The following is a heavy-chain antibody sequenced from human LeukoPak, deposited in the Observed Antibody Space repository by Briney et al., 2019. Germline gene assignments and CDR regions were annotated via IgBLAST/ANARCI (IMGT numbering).Heavy chain of an antibody. Sequence: SGGSLRLSCAASGFTVSSNYMNWVRQAPGKGLEWVSTIYSDDSTYYGDSVEGRFTISRDNSKNTLFLQMNSLRVEDTAVCYCARGRDRTSSFDCWGQGALVTVSS. CDR3: ARGRDRTSSFDC. CDR2: IYSDDST. D-gene: IGHD2-2*01. V-gene: IGHV3-53*01. CDR1: GFTVSSNY. J-gene: IGHJ4*02.